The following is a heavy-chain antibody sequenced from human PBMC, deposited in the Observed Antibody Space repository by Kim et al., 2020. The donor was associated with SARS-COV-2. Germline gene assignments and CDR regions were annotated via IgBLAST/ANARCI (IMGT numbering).Heavy chain of an antibody. J-gene: IGHJ5*02. CDR2: IDPSDSYT. V-gene: IGHV5-10-1*01. CDR3: AREYSSSYNWFDP. D-gene: IGHD6-6*01. CDR1: GYSFTSYW. Sequence: GESLKISCKGSGYSFTSYWISWVRQMPGKGLEWMGRIDPSDSYTNYSPSFQGHVTISADKSISTAYLQWSSLKASDTAMYYCAREYSSSYNWFDPWGQGTLVTVSS.